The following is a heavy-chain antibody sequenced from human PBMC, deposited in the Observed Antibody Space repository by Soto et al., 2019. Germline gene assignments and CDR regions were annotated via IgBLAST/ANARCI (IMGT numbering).Heavy chain of an antibody. CDR2: IWYDGSNK. D-gene: IGHD3-16*01. CDR3: AREGVIGRFDY. CDR1: GFTFSNYG. J-gene: IGHJ4*02. V-gene: IGHV3-33*01. Sequence: QVQLVESGGGVVQPGRSLRLSCATSGFTFSNYGMHWVRQAPGKGLEWVAVIWYDGSNKYYGDSVKGRFTISRDNSKSTLYLQMNSLRAEDTAVYYCAREGVIGRFDYWGQGTLLSVSA.